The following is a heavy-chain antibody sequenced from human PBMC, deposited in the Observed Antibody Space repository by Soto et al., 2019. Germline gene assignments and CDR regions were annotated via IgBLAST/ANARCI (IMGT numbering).Heavy chain of an antibody. D-gene: IGHD6-19*01. V-gene: IGHV4-39*01. CDR1: GGSISSSSYY. J-gene: IGHJ4*02. Sequence: SETLSLTCTVSGGSISSSSYYWGWIRQPPGKGLEWIGSIYYSGSTYYNPSLKSRVTISVDTSKNQFSLKLSSVTAADTAVYYCARGVIAVAGNRGRYFDYWGQGTLVTVSS. CDR2: IYYSGST. CDR3: ARGVIAVAGNRGRYFDY.